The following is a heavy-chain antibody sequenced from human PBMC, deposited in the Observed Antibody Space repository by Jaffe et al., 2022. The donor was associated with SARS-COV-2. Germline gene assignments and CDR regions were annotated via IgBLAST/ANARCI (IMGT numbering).Heavy chain of an antibody. V-gene: IGHV3-48*02. CDR2: ISTSGITM. Sequence: EVQLVESGGGLVQPGGSLRLSCAASGFTFSSYSMNWVRQAPGKGLEWVSYISTSGITMYYADSVKGRFTISRDNAKNSLYLQMNSLRDEDTAVYYCARELSGGSRPNYHHGMDVWGHGTTVTVSS. CDR3: ARELSGGSRPNYHHGMDV. D-gene: IGHD2-15*01. J-gene: IGHJ6*02. CDR1: GFTFSSYS.